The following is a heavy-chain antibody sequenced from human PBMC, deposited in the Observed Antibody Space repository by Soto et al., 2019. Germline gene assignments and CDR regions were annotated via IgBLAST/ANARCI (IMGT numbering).Heavy chain of an antibody. D-gene: IGHD3-10*01. CDR3: ARGPFVVTMVRGVPYYFDY. CDR2: INAGNGNT. J-gene: IGHJ4*02. Sequence: GASVKLSCKASGYTFTSYAMHWVRQAPGQRLEWMGWINAGNGNTKYSQKFQGRVTITRDTSASTAYMELSSLRSEDTAVYYCARGPFVVTMVRGVPYYFDYWGQGTLVTVSS. V-gene: IGHV1-3*01. CDR1: GYTFTSYA.